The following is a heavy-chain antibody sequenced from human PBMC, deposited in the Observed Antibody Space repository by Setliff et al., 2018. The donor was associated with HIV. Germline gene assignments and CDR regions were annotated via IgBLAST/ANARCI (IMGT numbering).Heavy chain of an antibody. Sequence: GASVKVSCKASGDTFSSYSINWVRQAPGQGLEWMGGIIPIYGTPIYAQKFQGRVTITADESTSTAYMELSSLRSEDTAVYYCARGDYGSGSYYPYYFYYGMDVWGQGTTVTVSS. CDR3: ARGDYGSGSYYPYYFYYGMDV. V-gene: IGHV1-69*13. CDR1: GDTFSSYS. CDR2: IIPIYGTP. D-gene: IGHD3-10*01. J-gene: IGHJ6*02.